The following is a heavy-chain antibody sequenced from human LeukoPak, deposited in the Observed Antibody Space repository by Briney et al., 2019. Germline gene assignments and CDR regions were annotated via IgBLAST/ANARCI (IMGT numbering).Heavy chain of an antibody. D-gene: IGHD4-23*01. J-gene: IGHJ4*02. Sequence: GGSLRLSCAASGFTFNRYWMSWVRQAPGKGLEWVAQIKSDGSEEYYADSVRGRFTISRDNAKNSLYLQMNSLRAEDTAVYYCARIKYGGNSTFDYWGQGTLVTVSS. CDR2: IKSDGSEE. V-gene: IGHV3-7*05. CDR3: ARIKYGGNSTFDY. CDR1: GFTFNRYW.